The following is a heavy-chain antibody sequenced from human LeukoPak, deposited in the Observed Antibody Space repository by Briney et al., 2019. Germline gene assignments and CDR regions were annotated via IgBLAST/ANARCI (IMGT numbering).Heavy chain of an antibody. V-gene: IGHV3-15*01. Sequence: GGSLRLSCAASGFTFSNAWMSWVRQAPGKGLEWVGRIKSKTDGGTTDYAAPVKGRFTISRDDSKNTLYLQMNSLKTEDTAVYYCTTDRNSDCTNGVCYYYYYMDVWGKGTTVTVS. D-gene: IGHD2-8*01. CDR1: GFTFSNAW. J-gene: IGHJ6*03. CDR2: IKSKTDGGTT. CDR3: TTDRNSDCTNGVCYYYYYMDV.